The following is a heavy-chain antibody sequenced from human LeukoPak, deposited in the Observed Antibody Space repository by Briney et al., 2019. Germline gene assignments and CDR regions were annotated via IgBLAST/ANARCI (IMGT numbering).Heavy chain of an antibody. Sequence: SETLSLPCSVSNGAVKNYYWTWIRQPPGQGLEWIGNFLYSGTTTYRASLDSRLIISVDNSKNTVSLRLFSVTAADTAVYYCATLVYSGSRYHFDTWGQGTLVTVSS. J-gene: IGHJ4*02. CDR3: ATLVYSGSRYHFDT. D-gene: IGHD1-26*01. V-gene: IGHV4-59*02. CDR1: NGAVKNYY. CDR2: FLYSGTT.